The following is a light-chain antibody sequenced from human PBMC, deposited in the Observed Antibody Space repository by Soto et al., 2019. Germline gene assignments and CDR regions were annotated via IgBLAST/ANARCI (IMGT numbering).Light chain of an antibody. CDR2: GAS. Sequence: EIVLTQSPGTLSLSPGERATLSCRASQSVSSSYLAWYQQKPGQAPRLLIYGASSRATGIPDRFSGSGSGTVFTLTISRLEPEDFAVYYCQQYGRPPLTFAQGTKVEIK. V-gene: IGKV3-20*01. J-gene: IGKJ1*01. CDR1: QSVSSSY. CDR3: QQYGRPPLT.